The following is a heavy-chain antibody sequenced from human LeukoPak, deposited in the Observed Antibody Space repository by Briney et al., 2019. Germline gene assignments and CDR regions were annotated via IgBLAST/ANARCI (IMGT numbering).Heavy chain of an antibody. Sequence: GGSLRLSCAASGFSFSSYWMHWVRQAPGKGLVWVSGINSDGSSTFYADSVKGRFTISRDNAKNTLYLQMNSLRADDTAVYYCARSDWFDPWGQGTLVTVSS. J-gene: IGHJ5*02. CDR3: ARSDWFDP. V-gene: IGHV3-74*01. CDR1: GFSFSSYW. CDR2: INSDGSST.